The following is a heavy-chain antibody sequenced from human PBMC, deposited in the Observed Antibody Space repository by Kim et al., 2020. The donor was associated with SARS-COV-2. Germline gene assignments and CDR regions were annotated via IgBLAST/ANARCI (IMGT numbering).Heavy chain of an antibody. CDR3: ARQTKPPGIVSY. D-gene: IGHD1-26*01. Sequence: SETLSLTCTVSGGSISSSSYYWGWIRQPPGKGLEWIGSIYYSGSTYYNPSLKSRVTISVDTSKNQFSLKLSSVTAADTAVYYCARQTKPPGIVSYWGQGTLVTVSS. V-gene: IGHV4-39*01. CDR1: GGSISSSSYY. J-gene: IGHJ4*02. CDR2: IYYSGST.